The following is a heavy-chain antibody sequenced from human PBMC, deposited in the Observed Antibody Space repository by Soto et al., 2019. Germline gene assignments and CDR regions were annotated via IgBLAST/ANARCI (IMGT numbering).Heavy chain of an antibody. CDR2: IIPLFGTT. J-gene: IGHJ6*02. CDR3: AAELGFGKLSVG. V-gene: IGHV1-69*01. D-gene: IGHD3-10*01. CDR1: GDTFKNCV. Sequence: QVQVLQSGGEVRRPGSSVKVSCKASGDTFKNCVISWVRQAPGQGLEWMGGIIPLFGTTDFAQGFQGRLTITTDESTTKAYMELSRLRSDDTATDYCAAELGFGKLSVGWGQGPTVIVSS.